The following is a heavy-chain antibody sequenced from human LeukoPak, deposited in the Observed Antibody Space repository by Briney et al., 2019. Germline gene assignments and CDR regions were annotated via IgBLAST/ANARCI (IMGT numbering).Heavy chain of an antibody. J-gene: IGHJ4*02. V-gene: IGHV3-23*01. CDR3: AKGPRPDITVAHTVEN. D-gene: IGHD6-19*01. CDR2: ISSRGDST. Sequence: PGGSLRLSCAASGFTFSNAWMSWVRQAPERGLEWVSTISSRGDSTYDADSVKGRFTISRDNSKNSLYLQMNNVRVEDTAVYYCAKGPRPDITVAHTVENWGQGTLVTVSS. CDR1: GFTFSNAW.